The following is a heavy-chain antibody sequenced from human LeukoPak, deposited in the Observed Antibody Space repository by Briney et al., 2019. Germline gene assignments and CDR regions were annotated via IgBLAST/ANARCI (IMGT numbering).Heavy chain of an antibody. CDR3: ARQIYTGGYFDY. J-gene: IGHJ4*02. CDR2: IDDSGST. CDR1: GGSISSGGYS. V-gene: IGHV4-30-2*01. D-gene: IGHD1-14*01. Sequence: PSQTLSLTCAVSGGSISSGGYSWSWIRQPPGKGLEWIGYIDDSGSTYDNPSLKSRVTISVDRSKNQFSLKLSSVTAADTAVYYCARQIYTGGYFDYWGQGTLVTVSS.